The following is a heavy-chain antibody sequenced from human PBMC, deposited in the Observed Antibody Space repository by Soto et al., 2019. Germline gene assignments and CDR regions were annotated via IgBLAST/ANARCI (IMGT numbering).Heavy chain of an antibody. Sequence: EVQLLESGEGLVQRGGSLRLSCAASGFTFSTYAMSWFRQAPGKGLEWVSTISGGGGDTYYADSVKGRFTISRDNSKNLLSLHMNSRRAEDTAIYYCAKGEFGDKVVDYLGQGILVTGSS. J-gene: IGHJ4*02. D-gene: IGHD3-10*01. CDR1: GFTFSTYA. CDR3: AKGEFGDKVVDY. CDR2: ISGGGGDT. V-gene: IGHV3-23*01.